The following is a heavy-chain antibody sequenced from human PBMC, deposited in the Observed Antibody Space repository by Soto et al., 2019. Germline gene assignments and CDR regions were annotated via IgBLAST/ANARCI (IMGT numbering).Heavy chain of an antibody. D-gene: IGHD5-18*01. CDR2: IFYSGST. CDR1: GGSISSGGYS. V-gene: IGHV4-30-2*03. CDR3: ASDVPNVDTAMVLSV. Sequence: PSETLSLTCAVSGGSISSGGYSQSWIRQPPGKGLEWIGSIFYSGSTYYNPSPKSRVTISVDTSKNQFSLKLTSVTAADTAVYYCASDVPNVDTAMVLSVWGQGTLVTVSS. J-gene: IGHJ4*02.